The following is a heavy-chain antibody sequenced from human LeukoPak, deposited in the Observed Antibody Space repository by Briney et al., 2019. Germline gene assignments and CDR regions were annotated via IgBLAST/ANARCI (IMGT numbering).Heavy chain of an antibody. J-gene: IGHJ4*02. Sequence: SETLSLTCTVSGYSISSGYYWGWIRQPPGKGLEWIGSIYHSGSTYYNPSLKSRVTISVDTSKNQFSLKLSSVTAADTAVYYCASGLGVPSTDYWGQGTLVTVSS. CDR2: IYHSGST. CDR3: ASGLGVPSTDY. D-gene: IGHD3-10*01. CDR1: GYSISSGYY. V-gene: IGHV4-38-2*02.